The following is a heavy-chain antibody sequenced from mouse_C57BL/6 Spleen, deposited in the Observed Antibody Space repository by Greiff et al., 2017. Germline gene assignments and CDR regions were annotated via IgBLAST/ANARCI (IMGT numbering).Heavy chain of an antibody. CDR2: IYPGDGDT. Sequence: VQLQQSGAELVKPGASVKISCKASGYAFSSYWMNWVKQRPGKGLEWLGQIYPGDGDTNSNGKFKGKATLTADQSSSTAYMQLSSLTSEDSAVYFCARMGDYGFAYWGQGTLVTVSA. J-gene: IGHJ3*01. V-gene: IGHV1-80*01. D-gene: IGHD2-4*01. CDR1: GYAFSSYW. CDR3: ARMGDYGFAY.